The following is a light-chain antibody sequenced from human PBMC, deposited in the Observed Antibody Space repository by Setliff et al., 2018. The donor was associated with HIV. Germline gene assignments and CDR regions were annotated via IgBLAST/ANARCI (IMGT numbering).Light chain of an antibody. J-gene: IGLJ2*01. Sequence: QSVLTQPRSVSESPGQSITISCTGTSSSVGNYHYVSWYQHHPGKAPKLIIFDVIKRPSGVPDRFSGSKSGNTASLTISGLQAEDEADYFCCSYAGGRVRFGGGTKATVL. V-gene: IGLV2-11*01. CDR3: CSYAGGRVR. CDR1: SSSVGNYHY. CDR2: DVI.